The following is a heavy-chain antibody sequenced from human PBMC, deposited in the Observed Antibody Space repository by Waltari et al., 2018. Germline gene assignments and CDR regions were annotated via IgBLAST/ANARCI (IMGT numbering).Heavy chain of an antibody. V-gene: IGHV4-38-2*02. CDR2: IYHSGST. Sequence: QVQLQESGPGLVKPSETLSLTCAVSGYSISSGYYWGWIRQPPGKGLEWIGSIYHSGSTYYNPSLKSRVTISVDTSKNQCSLKLSSVTAADTAVYYCARDRDGYNWSDYWGQGTLVTVSS. D-gene: IGHD5-12*01. CDR3: ARDRDGYNWSDY. J-gene: IGHJ4*02. CDR1: GYSISSGYY.